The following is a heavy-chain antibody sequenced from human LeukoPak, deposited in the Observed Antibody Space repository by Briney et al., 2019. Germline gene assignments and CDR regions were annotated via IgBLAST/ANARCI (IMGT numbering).Heavy chain of an antibody. CDR2: ISYDGSDK. CDR1: GFTFSSYA. J-gene: IGHJ4*02. D-gene: IGHD6-6*01. V-gene: IGHV3-30-3*01. Sequence: PGGSLRLSCVASGFTFSSYAIHWVRQAPGKGPEWVAIISYDGSDKYYAGSVKGRFTISRDNSKNTLYLQMNSLRAEDTAVYYCAKDASIAAFDYWGQGTLVTVSS. CDR3: AKDASIAAFDY.